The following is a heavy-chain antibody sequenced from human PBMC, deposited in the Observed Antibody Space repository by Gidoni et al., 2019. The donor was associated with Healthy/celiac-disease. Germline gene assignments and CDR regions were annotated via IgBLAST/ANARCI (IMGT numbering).Heavy chain of an antibody. CDR1: GFTFSSYS. V-gene: IGHV3-48*02. CDR3: ARDYGSGSYYEDGDY. J-gene: IGHJ4*02. D-gene: IGHD3-10*01. CDR2: ISSSSSTI. Sequence: EVQLVESGGGLVQPGGSLRLSCAASGFTFSSYSMNWVRQAPGKGLEWVSYISSSSSTIYYADSVKGRFTISRDNAKNSLYLQMNSLRDEDTAVYYCARDYGSGSYYEDGDYWGQGTLVTVSS.